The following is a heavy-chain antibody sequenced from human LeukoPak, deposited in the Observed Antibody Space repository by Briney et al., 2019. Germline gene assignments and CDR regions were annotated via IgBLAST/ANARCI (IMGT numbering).Heavy chain of an antibody. J-gene: IGHJ6*03. CDR3: ARDIAAGKLVSYYYYYMDV. Sequence: PGGSLRLSCAASGFTFSSYAMHWVRQAPGKGLEWVAVISYDGSNKYYADSVKGRFTISRDNAKNSLYLQMNSLRAEDTAVYYCARDIAAGKLVSYYYYYMDVWGKGTTVTVSS. CDR1: GFTFSSYA. V-gene: IGHV3-30-3*01. CDR2: ISYDGSNK. D-gene: IGHD6-13*01.